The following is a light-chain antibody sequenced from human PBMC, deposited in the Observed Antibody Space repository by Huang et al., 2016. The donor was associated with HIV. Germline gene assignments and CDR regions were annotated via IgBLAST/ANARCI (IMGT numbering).Light chain of an antibody. CDR1: QSVGTD. Sequence: EIVMTQSPATLSVSPGERATLSCRASQSVGTDLAWYQQKPGQPPRRLSYGASTRATGIPARFSGSGSGTEFTLTISSLQSEDFAVYFCQQYKKWPPWTFGQGTKVEIK. CDR2: GAS. V-gene: IGKV3-15*01. CDR3: QQYKKWPPWT. J-gene: IGKJ1*01.